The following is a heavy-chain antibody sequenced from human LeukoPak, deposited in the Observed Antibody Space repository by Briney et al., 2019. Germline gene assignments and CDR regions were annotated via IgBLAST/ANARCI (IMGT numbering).Heavy chain of an antibody. CDR2: IYTSGST. CDR3: ARENSDAFDI. V-gene: IGHV4-4*07. J-gene: IGHJ3*02. D-gene: IGHD1-7*01. CDR1: GGSISSYY. Sequence: TSETLSLTCTVSGGSISSYYWSWIRQPAGKGLEWIGRIYTSGSTNYNPSLKSRATMSVDTSKNQFSLKLSSVTAADTAVYSCARENSDAFDIWGQGTMVTVSS.